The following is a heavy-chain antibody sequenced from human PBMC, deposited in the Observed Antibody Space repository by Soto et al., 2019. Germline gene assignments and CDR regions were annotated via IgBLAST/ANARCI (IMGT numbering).Heavy chain of an antibody. CDR1: GYTFTGYY. CDR2: IDPNSGST. D-gene: IGHD3-9*01. Sequence: GASVKVSCKASGYTFTGYYMHWVRQAPGQGLEWMGRIDPNSGSTNYAQKFQGRVTMTRDTSTSTVYMELSSLRSEDTAVYYCARVPDKPGLRFDYWGQGTLVTVSS. J-gene: IGHJ4*02. CDR3: ARVPDKPGLRFDY. V-gene: IGHV1-46*01.